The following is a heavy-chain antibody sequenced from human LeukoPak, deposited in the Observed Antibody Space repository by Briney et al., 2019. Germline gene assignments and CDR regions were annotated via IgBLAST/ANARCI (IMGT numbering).Heavy chain of an antibody. CDR3: ARGGSYGGNYNY. CDR2: TYYSGST. CDR1: GGSISSSSYY. V-gene: IGHV4-39*07. J-gene: IGHJ4*02. D-gene: IGHD4-23*01. Sequence: PSETLSLTCSVSGGSISSSSYYWGWIPQPPETGLERVGSTYYSGSTYYNPSLKSRVTISVDTSKNQFSLQLGSVTAADTAVYFCARGGSYGGNYNYWGQGTLVTVSS.